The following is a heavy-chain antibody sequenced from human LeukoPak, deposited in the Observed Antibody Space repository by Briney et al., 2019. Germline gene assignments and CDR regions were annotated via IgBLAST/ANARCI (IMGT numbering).Heavy chain of an antibody. CDR3: ARDSGSGNNDY. CDR2: ISAGNGNT. Sequence: ASVKVSCKASGYTFTSYAIHWVRQAPGQRLEWMGWISAGNGNTKYSQNFQSRVTFISNTSATTAFMELSSLRSEDAAVHYCARDSGSGNNDYWGQGTLVTVSS. D-gene: IGHD1-26*01. CDR1: GYTFTSYA. J-gene: IGHJ4*02. V-gene: IGHV1-3*01.